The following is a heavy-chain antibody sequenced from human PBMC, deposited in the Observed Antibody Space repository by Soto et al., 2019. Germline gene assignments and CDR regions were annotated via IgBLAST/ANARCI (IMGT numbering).Heavy chain of an antibody. CDR3: AKDGMQIRSGFDY. V-gene: IGHV3-23*01. J-gene: IGHJ4*02. CDR1: GFTFSSYV. Sequence: EVQLLESGGGLVQPGGSLRLSCAASGFTFSSYVMSWVRQAPGKGLEWVSAISGGGGSTYYADSVKGRFTISRGNSKNTLYLQMNSLRAEDTAVYYCAKDGMQIRSGFDYWGQGTVVTVSS. CDR2: ISGGGGST.